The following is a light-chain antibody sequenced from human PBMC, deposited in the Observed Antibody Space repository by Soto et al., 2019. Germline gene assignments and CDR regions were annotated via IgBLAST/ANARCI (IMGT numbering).Light chain of an antibody. Sequence: DIQVTQSPPSLSASVGDRVTITCRASQYIGNYLNWYQHKPGKAPQLLIYSASTLQIGVPSRFSGSVSGTDFTLTITTLQPDDFASYYCQSNYILPWTFGQGTKVDNK. V-gene: IGKV1-39*01. CDR2: SAS. CDR3: QSNYILPWT. J-gene: IGKJ1*01. CDR1: QYIGNY.